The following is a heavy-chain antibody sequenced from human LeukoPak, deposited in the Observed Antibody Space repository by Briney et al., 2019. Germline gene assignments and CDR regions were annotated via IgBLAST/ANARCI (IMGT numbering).Heavy chain of an antibody. CDR3: ARICKSLPSFYDFWSGYDYFDY. D-gene: IGHD3-3*01. J-gene: IGHJ4*02. V-gene: IGHV4-38-2*01. CDR2: IYHSGST. Sequence: SETLSLTXAVSGYSISSGYYWGWIRQPPGKGLEWIGSIYHSGSTYYNPSLKSRVTISVDTSKNQFSLKLSSVTAADTAVYYCARICKSLPSFYDFWSGYDYFDYWGQGTLVTVSS. CDR1: GYSISSGYY.